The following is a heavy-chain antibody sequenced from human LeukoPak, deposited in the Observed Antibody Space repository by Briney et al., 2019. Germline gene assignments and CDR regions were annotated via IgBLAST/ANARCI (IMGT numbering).Heavy chain of an antibody. J-gene: IGHJ3*02. CDR2: INHSGST. V-gene: IGHV4-34*01. CDR3: ARPSRTGSGWDAFDI. Sequence: SETLSLTCAVYGGSFSGYYRSWVRQPPGKGLEWIGEINHSGSTNYNPSLTGRVTISVDTSKNQFSLNLSSVTAADTAMYYCARPSRTGSGWDAFDIWGQGTMVTVSS. D-gene: IGHD3-22*01. CDR1: GGSFSGYY.